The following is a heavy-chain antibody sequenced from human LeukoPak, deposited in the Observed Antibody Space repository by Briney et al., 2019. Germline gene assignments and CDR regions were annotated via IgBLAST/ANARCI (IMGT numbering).Heavy chain of an antibody. CDR3: ARPLGYYDSSGYSWFDP. CDR2: IYYSGST. D-gene: IGHD3-22*01. J-gene: IGHJ5*02. V-gene: IGHV4-39*07. CDR1: GGSISSSIYY. Sequence: SETLSLTCTVSGGSISSSIYYWGWIRQPPGKGLEWIGSIYYSGSTYYNPSLKSRVTISVDTSKNQFSLKLSSVTAADTAVYYCARPLGYYDSSGYSWFDPWGQGTLVTVSS.